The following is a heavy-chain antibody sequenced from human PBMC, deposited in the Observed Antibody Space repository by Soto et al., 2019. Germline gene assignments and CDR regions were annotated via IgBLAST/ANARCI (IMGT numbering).Heavy chain of an antibody. CDR1: GFSLSTYHMG. Sequence: QITLKESGPTLVRPAQTLTLTCDFSGFSLSTYHMGVAWIRQPPGKALEWLALIYWDDDKRYSPSLKDRLAISKDTYRNQVVLTITNIDPGDSATYFCAHAGDYDLMTFDHWRPGPLVTVSS. CDR3: AHAGDYDLMTFDH. V-gene: IGHV2-5*02. CDR2: IYWDDDK. D-gene: IGHD4-17*01. J-gene: IGHJ4*02.